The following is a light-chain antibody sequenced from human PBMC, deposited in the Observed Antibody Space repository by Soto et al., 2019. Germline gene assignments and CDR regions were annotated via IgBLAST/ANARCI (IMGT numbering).Light chain of an antibody. CDR1: QSVTSN. V-gene: IGKV3-15*01. Sequence: EIVMTQSPATLSVSPGERATLSCRASQSVTSNLAWYQKKPGQAPRLLIYGASTRATGIPARFSGSGSGTDFTLTISRLQSEDFAVYYCQQYDNWWTFGQGTRVEIK. J-gene: IGKJ1*01. CDR3: QQYDNWWT. CDR2: GAS.